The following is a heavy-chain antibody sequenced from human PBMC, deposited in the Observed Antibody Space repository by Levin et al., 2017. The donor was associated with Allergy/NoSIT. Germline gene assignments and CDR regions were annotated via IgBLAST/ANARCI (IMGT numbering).Heavy chain of an antibody. V-gene: IGHV3-30-3*01. CDR1: GFTFSSYA. J-gene: IGHJ4*02. CDR3: ARGVWLGYSSSWYAYYFDY. Sequence: GGSLRLSCAASGFTFSSYAMHWVRQAPGKGLEWVAVISYDGSNKYYADSVKGRFTISRDNSKNTLYLQMNSLRAEDTAVYYCARGVWLGYSSSWYAYYFDYWGQGTLVTVSS. D-gene: IGHD6-13*01. CDR2: ISYDGSNK.